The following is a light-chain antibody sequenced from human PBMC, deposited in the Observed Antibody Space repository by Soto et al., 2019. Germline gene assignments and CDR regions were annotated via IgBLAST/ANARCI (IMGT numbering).Light chain of an antibody. CDR3: DSYTSGSSYV. J-gene: IGLJ1*01. V-gene: IGLV2-14*01. Sequence: QSALTQPASVSGSPGQSITISCTGTSSDVGGYNYVSWYQQHPGKAPKLMIYDVSYRPSGVSDRFSGSKSGNTASLTISGLQSEGEADYYRDSYTSGSSYVFGTGTKLTVL. CDR2: DVS. CDR1: SSDVGGYNY.